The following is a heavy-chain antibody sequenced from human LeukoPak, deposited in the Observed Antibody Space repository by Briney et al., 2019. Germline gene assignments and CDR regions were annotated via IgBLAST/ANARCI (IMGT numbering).Heavy chain of an antibody. CDR3: AREYYDSSGYAFYYGMDV. D-gene: IGHD3-22*01. J-gene: IGHJ6*02. Sequence: GGSLRLSCAASGFAFSTYWMHWVRQAPGKGPVWVSRISPDGRDTIYADSVKGRFTMSRDNDKNTLYLQMNSLRAEDTAVYYCAREYYDSSGYAFYYGMDVWGQGTTVTVSS. CDR1: GFAFSTYW. CDR2: ISPDGRDT. V-gene: IGHV3-74*01.